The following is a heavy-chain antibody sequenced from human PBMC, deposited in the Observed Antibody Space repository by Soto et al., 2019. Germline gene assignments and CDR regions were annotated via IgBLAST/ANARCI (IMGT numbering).Heavy chain of an antibody. J-gene: IGHJ5*02. V-gene: IGHV4-30-4*01. CDR3: ARAGSSGGSFGWFDP. Sequence: SETLSLTCTVSGGSISSGDYYWSWIRQPPGKGLEWIGYIYYSGSTYYNPSLKSRVTISVDTSKNQFSLKLSSVTAADTAVYYCARAGSSGGSFGWFDPWGQGTLVTVSS. D-gene: IGHD2-15*01. CDR1: GGSISSGDYY. CDR2: IYYSGST.